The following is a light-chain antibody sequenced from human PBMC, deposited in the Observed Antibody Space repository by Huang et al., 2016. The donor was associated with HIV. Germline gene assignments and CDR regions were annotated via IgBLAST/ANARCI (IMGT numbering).Light chain of an antibody. Sequence: EIVMTQSPATLSVSPGERVPLSCRASQSLSSQLAWYQQKRGQAPRLLIYGVSTRATDIPARFSGSGSGTDFTLTINSLQSEDFATYYCQQYNDWPLTFGQGTEVEIK. CDR1: QSLSSQ. J-gene: IGKJ1*01. CDR3: QQYNDWPLT. CDR2: GVS. V-gene: IGKV3-15*01.